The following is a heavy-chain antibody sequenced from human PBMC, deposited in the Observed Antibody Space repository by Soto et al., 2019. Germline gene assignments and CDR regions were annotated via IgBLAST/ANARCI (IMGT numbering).Heavy chain of an antibody. Sequence: GASVKVSCKASGGTFSSYAISWVLQAPGQGLEWMGGIIPIFGTANYAQKFQGRVTITADKSTSTAYMELSSLRSEDTAVYYCATRKTDYAPYGMDVWGQGTTVTVSS. V-gene: IGHV1-69*06. CDR3: ATRKTDYAPYGMDV. CDR1: GGTFSSYA. D-gene: IGHD4-17*01. CDR2: IIPIFGTA. J-gene: IGHJ6*02.